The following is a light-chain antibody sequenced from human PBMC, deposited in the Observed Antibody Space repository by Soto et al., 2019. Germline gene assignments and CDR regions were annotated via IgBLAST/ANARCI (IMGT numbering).Light chain of an antibody. CDR2: AAS. CDR1: QVISHY. J-gene: IGKJ4*01. V-gene: IGKV1-9*01. Sequence: IQLTQSPSSLSASVVDRVTITCRASQVISHYLAWYQQKPGKAPKLLIYAASALQSGVPSRFSGSGSGTDFTLTISSLQPEDCATYYCRQFSSYLRTFGGGTKVEI. CDR3: RQFSSYLRT.